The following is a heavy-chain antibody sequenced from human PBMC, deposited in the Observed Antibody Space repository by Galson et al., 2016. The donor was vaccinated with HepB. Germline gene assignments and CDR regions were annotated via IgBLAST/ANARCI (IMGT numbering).Heavy chain of an antibody. CDR2: INPDGGSP. V-gene: IGHV1-46*01. J-gene: IGHJ6*02. Sequence: SVKVSCKASGYTFTRYYIHWVRQAPGQGLEWVGLINPDGGSPTYAQMFQGRVTMTKDTSTKVVYMELSSLTSEDTAGYYCAGDRRGVTLFVQFYYGMDVWGQGTTVSVSS. D-gene: IGHD3-10*01. CDR1: GYTFTRYY. CDR3: AGDRRGVTLFVQFYYGMDV.